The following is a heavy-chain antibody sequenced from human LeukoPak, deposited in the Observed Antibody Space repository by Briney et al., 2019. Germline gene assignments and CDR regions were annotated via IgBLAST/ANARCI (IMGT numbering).Heavy chain of an antibody. J-gene: IGHJ4*02. CDR1: GYTFTDYY. V-gene: IGHV1-2*02. D-gene: IGHD2-15*01. CDR3: ARDLEGYCSGGTCYFDY. Sequence: ASVTVSFKSSGYTFTDYYMHWVRQAPGQGGEGMGWINPNSGGTNYAQKFQGRVTMIRDTSISTAYMELSSLRSDDTAVYYCARDLEGYCSGGTCYFDYWGQGTLVTVSS. CDR2: INPNSGGT.